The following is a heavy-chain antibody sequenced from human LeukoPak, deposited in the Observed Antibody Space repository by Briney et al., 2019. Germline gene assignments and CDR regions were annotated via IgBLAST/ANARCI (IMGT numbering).Heavy chain of an antibody. CDR3: ARAKVIVWGSYGVLIGY. D-gene: IGHD3-16*01. CDR1: GFTFSSDG. CDR2: IWYDGSNQ. V-gene: IGHV3-33*01. Sequence: PGRSLRLSGGALGFTFSSDGMHWVRQAPGKGLEWGGVIWYDGSNQFYADSVKGRFTISRDNSKVTLYLQMNRLRAEATAVYYCARAKVIVWGSYGVLIGYWGQGTLVTVSS. J-gene: IGHJ4*02.